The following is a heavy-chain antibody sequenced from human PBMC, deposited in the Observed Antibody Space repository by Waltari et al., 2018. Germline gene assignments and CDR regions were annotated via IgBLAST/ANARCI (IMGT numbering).Heavy chain of an antibody. V-gene: IGHV3-7*01. CDR2: IKQDGSGK. CDR1: GFTFSSYW. CDR3: ARANYYYYYGMDV. J-gene: IGHJ6*02. Sequence: EVQLVESGGGLVQPGGSLRLSCAASGFTFSSYWMSWVRQAPGKGLEWVANIKQDGSGKYYVDSVKGRFTISRDNAKNSLYLQMNSLRAEDTAVYYCARANYYYYYGMDVWGQGTTVTVSS.